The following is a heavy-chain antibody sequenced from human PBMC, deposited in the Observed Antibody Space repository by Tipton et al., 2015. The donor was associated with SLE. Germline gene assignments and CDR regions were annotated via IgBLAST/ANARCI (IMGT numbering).Heavy chain of an antibody. Sequence: GLVKPSETLSLTCTVSGASIRDYYWTWIRQPPGKGLDWIGTIYYNGGTHSNPSLKSRVSISVDTSKNQLSLKLISVTAADTAVYFCARLVGGYARWGQGTLVTVSS. CDR2: IYYNGGT. CDR3: ARLVGGYAR. D-gene: IGHD5-12*01. CDR1: GASIRDYY. V-gene: IGHV4-59*04. J-gene: IGHJ4*02.